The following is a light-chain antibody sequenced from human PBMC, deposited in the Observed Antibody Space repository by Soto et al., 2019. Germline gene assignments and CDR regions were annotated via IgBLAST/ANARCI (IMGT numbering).Light chain of an antibody. V-gene: IGKV3-11*01. Sequence: EIVLTQSPATLSLSPGERATLYCRASQSISSYLAWYQQKPGQAPRLLIYDGSNRATGIPARFSGSGSETDFTLTISSLEPEDFASYYCQQRRSWPLTFGGGTKVEIK. J-gene: IGKJ4*01. CDR1: QSISSY. CDR2: DGS. CDR3: QQRRSWPLT.